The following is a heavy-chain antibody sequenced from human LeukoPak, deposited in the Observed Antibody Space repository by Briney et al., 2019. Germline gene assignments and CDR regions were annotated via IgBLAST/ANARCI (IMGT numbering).Heavy chain of an antibody. J-gene: IGHJ4*02. Sequence: GGSLRLSCAASGFTFDDYAMHWVRQAPGKGLEGVSGISWNSGSIGYAASVKGRFTISRDNAKNSLYLQMNSLRAEDTALYYCAKGREFEDYFDCWGQGTLVTVSS. CDR2: ISWNSGSI. CDR1: GFTFDDYA. D-gene: IGHD3-9*01. CDR3: AKGREFEDYFDC. V-gene: IGHV3-9*01.